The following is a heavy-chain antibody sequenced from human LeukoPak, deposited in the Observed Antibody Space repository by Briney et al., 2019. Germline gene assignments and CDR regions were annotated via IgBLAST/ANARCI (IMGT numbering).Heavy chain of an antibody. V-gene: IGHV4-39*01. D-gene: IGHD3-22*01. CDR3: ARPRGGIVTFDI. J-gene: IGHJ3*02. Sequence: PSETLSLTCTVSGGSISSSSYYWGWIRQPPGKGLEWIGSIYYSGSTYYNPSLKSRVTISVDASKHQFSLKLNSVTAPDTAVYYCARPRGGIVTFDIWGQGTMVTVSS. CDR2: IYYSGST. CDR1: GGSISSSSYY.